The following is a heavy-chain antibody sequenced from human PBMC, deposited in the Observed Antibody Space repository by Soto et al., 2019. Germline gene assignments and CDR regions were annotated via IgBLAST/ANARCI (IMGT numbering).Heavy chain of an antibody. V-gene: IGHV3-33*01. D-gene: IGHD1-26*01. J-gene: IGHJ4*02. CDR3: ARAVGPFDY. Sequence: QVQLVESGGGVVQPGRSLRLSCAASGFTFSTYGMHWVRQAPGTGLEWVAVIWYDGSHKDYVESVKGRFTISRDNSKNTLSLQMNSLRVEDTAVYYCARAVGPFDYWGQGTLVAVSS. CDR1: GFTFSTYG. CDR2: IWYDGSHK.